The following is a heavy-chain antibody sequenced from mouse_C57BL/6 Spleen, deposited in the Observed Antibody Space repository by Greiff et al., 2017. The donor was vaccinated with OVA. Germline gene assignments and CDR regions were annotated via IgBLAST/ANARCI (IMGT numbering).Heavy chain of an antibody. Sequence: QVQLQQPGAELVRPGTSVKLSCKASGYTFTSYWMHWVKQRPGQGLEWIGVIDPSDSYTNYNQKFKGKATLTVDTSSSTAYMQLSSLTSEDSAVYYCARRDGSSRFYAMDYWGQGTSVTVSS. D-gene: IGHD1-1*01. J-gene: IGHJ4*01. CDR3: ARRDGSSRFYAMDY. CDR1: GYTFTSYW. V-gene: IGHV1-59*01. CDR2: IDPSDSYT.